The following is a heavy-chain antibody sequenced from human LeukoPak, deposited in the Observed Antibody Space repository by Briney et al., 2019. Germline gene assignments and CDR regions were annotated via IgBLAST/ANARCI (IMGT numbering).Heavy chain of an antibody. CDR1: GFTFSSFW. D-gene: IGHD4-17*01. J-gene: IGHJ6*02. CDR2: ISSDGSII. Sequence: GGSLRLSCAASGFTFSSFWLHWVRQVPGKGLVWVSRISSDGSIISYADSVKGRFTTSRDNAQNTLYLQMNSLRAADTAVYYCALQRYGDYSNMDVWGQGTTVTVSS. CDR3: ALQRYGDYSNMDV. V-gene: IGHV3-74*01.